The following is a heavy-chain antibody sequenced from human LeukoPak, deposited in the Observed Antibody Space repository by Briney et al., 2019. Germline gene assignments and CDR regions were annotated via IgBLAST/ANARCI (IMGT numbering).Heavy chain of an antibody. D-gene: IGHD3-22*01. CDR3: ARSGYYYDSSGPTPGMDV. V-gene: IGHV3-30*02. J-gene: IGHJ6*02. CDR1: GFTFSSYG. Sequence: GGSLRLSCAASGFTFSSYGMHWVRQAPGKGLEWVAFIRYDGSNKYYADSVKGRFTISRDNSKNSLYLQMNSLRAEDTAVYYCARSGYYYDSSGPTPGMDVWGQGTTVTVSS. CDR2: IRYDGSNK.